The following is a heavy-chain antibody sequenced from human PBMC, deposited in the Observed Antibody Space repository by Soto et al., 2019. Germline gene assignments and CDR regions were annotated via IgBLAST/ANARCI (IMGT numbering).Heavy chain of an antibody. CDR3: AKDLQSYGDYDYYCYGMDV. V-gene: IGHV3-30*18. Sequence: QVQLVESGGGEVQPGRSLTISCAASGFTFSTYGMHWDRQTPGKGLEWVAVISYDGTNKFYSDSVKGRFTISRDNSKNTLTLQMNSLRADDTAVYSCAKDLQSYGDYDYYCYGMDVWGLGTRVTVSS. J-gene: IGHJ6*02. D-gene: IGHD4-17*01. CDR2: ISYDGTNK. CDR1: GFTFSTYG.